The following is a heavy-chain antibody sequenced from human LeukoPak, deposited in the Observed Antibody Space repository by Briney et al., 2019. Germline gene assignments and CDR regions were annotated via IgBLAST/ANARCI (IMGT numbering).Heavy chain of an antibody. Sequence: PVKVSCKASGGTFRSAAMSWVRQAPGQGLEWVDHIILMFGTTTYAQNFQGRVTISADESTTTVYMELTGLTSDDTAIYYCTRDEYKGSATFNYWGQGTQVIVSS. D-gene: IGHD1-1*01. CDR2: IILMFGTT. V-gene: IGHV1-69*13. CDR3: TRDEYKGSATFNY. J-gene: IGHJ4*02. CDR1: GGTFRSAA.